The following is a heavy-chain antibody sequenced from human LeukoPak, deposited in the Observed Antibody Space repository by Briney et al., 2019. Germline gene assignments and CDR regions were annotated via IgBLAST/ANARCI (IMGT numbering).Heavy chain of an antibody. V-gene: IGHV1-2*02. J-gene: IGHJ4*02. CDR2: INPNSGRT. D-gene: IGHD6-19*01. CDR1: GYTFTGYY. Sequence: ASVNVSCEASGYTFTGYYMHWVRQAPGQGLEWMGWINPNSGRTNYAQKFQGRVTMTTDTSTSTAYMELRSLRSDDTAVYYCARGIAVAATEYYFDYWGQGTLVTVSS. CDR3: ARGIAVAATEYYFDY.